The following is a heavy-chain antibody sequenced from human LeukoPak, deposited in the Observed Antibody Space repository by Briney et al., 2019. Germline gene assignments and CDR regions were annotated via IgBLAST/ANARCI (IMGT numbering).Heavy chain of an antibody. J-gene: IGHJ6*02. CDR1: GLNFTSYD. CDR2: INPNSGNT. Sequence: ASVKVSCQASGLNFTSYDTNWAGPATGQGLEWMGWINPNSGNTGYAQKFQGRVTMTRNTSISTAYMELSSLRSEDTAVYYCARSRPGRSNYYYYYGMDVWGQGTTVTVSS. D-gene: IGHD2/OR15-2a*01. CDR3: ARSRPGRSNYYYYYGMDV. V-gene: IGHV1-8*01.